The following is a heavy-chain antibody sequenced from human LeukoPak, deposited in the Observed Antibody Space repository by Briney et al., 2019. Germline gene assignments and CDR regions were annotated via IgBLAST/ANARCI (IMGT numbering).Heavy chain of an antibody. J-gene: IGHJ3*02. Sequence: SGTLSLTCTVSGGSISSYHWSWIRQPAGKGLEWIGRIYTSGSTNYNPSLKSRVTMSVDTSKNQFSLKLSSVTAADTAVYYCATSIAVASTSGAFDIWGQGTMVTVSS. CDR3: ATSIAVASTSGAFDI. CDR1: GGSISSYH. D-gene: IGHD6-19*01. CDR2: IYTSGST. V-gene: IGHV4-4*07.